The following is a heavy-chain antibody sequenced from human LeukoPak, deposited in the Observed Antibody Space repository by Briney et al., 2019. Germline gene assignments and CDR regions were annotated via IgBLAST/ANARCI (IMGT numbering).Heavy chain of an antibody. CDR3: ARRPWALPSYYFDY. CDR2: INHSGST. Sequence: RASETLSLTCAVYGGSFSGYYWSWIRQPPGKGLEWIGEINHSGSTNYNPSLKSRVTISVDTSKNQFSLKLSSVTAADTAVYYCARRPWALPSYYFDYWGQGTLVTVSS. D-gene: IGHD1-26*01. J-gene: IGHJ4*02. V-gene: IGHV4-34*01. CDR1: GGSFSGYY.